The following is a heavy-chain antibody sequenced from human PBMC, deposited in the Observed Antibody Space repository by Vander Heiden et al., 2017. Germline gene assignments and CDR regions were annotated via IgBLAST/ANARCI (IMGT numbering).Heavy chain of an antibody. V-gene: IGHV4-61*03. CDR1: GDSVSSGTYF. J-gene: IGHJ4*02. Sequence: QVQLQESGPGLVKPSETLSVTCNVSGDSVSSGTYFWNWIRQPPGKGLEWIGFILHSGAAKYNPSLKSRVTMSIDTSKNHFSLKVTSVTAADTAVYYCAREASDAWTGNFDYWGQGALVTVAS. D-gene: IGHD2-8*02. CDR2: ILHSGAA. CDR3: AREASDAWTGNFDY.